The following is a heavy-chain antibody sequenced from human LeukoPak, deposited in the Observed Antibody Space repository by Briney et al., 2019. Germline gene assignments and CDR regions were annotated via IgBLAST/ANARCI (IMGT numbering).Heavy chain of an antibody. D-gene: IGHD5-12*01. Sequence: ASVKVSCKASGYTFTTYTIHWGRQAPGQRLEWMGWINAGNDNTKYSQKFQDRVTITRDTSASTAYMELSSLRAEDTAMYYCASSRGYDVGGYFDYWGQGTLVTVSS. CDR2: INAGNDNT. J-gene: IGHJ4*02. CDR3: ASSRGYDVGGYFDY. V-gene: IGHV1-3*01. CDR1: GYTFTTYT.